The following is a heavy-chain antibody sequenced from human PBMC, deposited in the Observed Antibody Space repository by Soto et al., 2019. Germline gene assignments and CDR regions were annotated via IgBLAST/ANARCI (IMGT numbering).Heavy chain of an antibody. Sequence: KPSETLSLTCTVSGGSINDFYWSWIRQPPGKGLEWIGYIYYSGSTDYNPSLKGRVTISVDTSMNRLSLILRSVTAADTAVYYCVGETYYYDGNGYTFTNWGQGTQVTVS. CDR3: VGETYYYDGNGYTFTN. CDR1: GGSINDFY. D-gene: IGHD3-22*01. CDR2: IYYSGST. J-gene: IGHJ4*02. V-gene: IGHV4-59*12.